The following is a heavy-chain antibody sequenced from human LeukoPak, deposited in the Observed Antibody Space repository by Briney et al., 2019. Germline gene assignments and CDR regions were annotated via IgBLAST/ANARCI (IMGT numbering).Heavy chain of an antibody. Sequence: GGSLRLSCVVSGFTLSSRWMMWVRQAPGEGLEWMTNINRDGSEKNYVDSVKGRFTITRDNAENSLYLQMNSLKVEDSATYYCATYDSWSGYNIAYWGQGTLVTVSS. CDR2: INRDGSEK. CDR3: ATYDSWSGYNIAY. D-gene: IGHD3-3*01. V-gene: IGHV3-7*03. J-gene: IGHJ4*02. CDR1: GFTLSSRW.